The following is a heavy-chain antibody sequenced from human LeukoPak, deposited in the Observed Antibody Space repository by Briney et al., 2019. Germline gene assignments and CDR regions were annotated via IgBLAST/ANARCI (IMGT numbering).Heavy chain of an antibody. Sequence: SVKVSCKASGGTFSSYAISWVRQAPGQGLEWMGGIIPIFGTANYAQKFQGGVTITADESTSTAYMELSSLRSEDTAVYYCARVGDTYYYDSSGYYYFDYWGQRTLVTVSS. J-gene: IGHJ4*02. D-gene: IGHD3-22*01. CDR1: GGTFSSYA. V-gene: IGHV1-69*13. CDR2: IIPIFGTA. CDR3: ARVGDTYYYDSSGYYYFDY.